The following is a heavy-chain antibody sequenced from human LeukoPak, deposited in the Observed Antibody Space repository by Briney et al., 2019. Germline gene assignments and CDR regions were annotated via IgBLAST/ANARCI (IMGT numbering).Heavy chain of an antibody. CDR1: GGSITQTNY. D-gene: IGHD1-26*01. Sequence: SETLSLTCDVSGGSITQTNYWTWVRQPPGKGLEWIGEVNLQGSTNYNPSLMRRVAISVDTSANHVSLQLTSVTAADTAVYYCARHEQAGWAHFDCWGQGTLVNVSS. V-gene: IGHV4-4*02. CDR3: ARHEQAGWAHFDC. CDR2: VNLQGST. J-gene: IGHJ4*02.